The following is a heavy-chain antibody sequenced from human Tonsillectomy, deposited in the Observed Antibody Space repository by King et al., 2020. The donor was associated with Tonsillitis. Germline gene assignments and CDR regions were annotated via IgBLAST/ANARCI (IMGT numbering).Heavy chain of an antibody. CDR1: GYSFTSFW. CDR2: IYPGDSDT. J-gene: IGHJ4*02. Sequence: VQLVQSGAEVREPGDSLKISCEASGYSFTSFWIGWVRQMPGKGLEWMGIIYPGDSDTRYSPSFQGLVTISADKSISTAYLQWSSLKASDTAIYYCARQDVAGQNYWGQGTLVTVSS. D-gene: IGHD6-19*01. CDR3: ARQDVAGQNY. V-gene: IGHV5-51*01.